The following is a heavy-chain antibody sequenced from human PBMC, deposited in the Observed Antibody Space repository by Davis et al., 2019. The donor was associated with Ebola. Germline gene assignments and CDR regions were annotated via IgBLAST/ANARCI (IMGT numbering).Heavy chain of an antibody. CDR3: ARDGVVPAAYWYFDL. V-gene: IGHV3-30*07. Sequence: ADSVKGRFTISRDKSKNTLYLQMNSLRAEDTAVYYCARDGVVPAAYWYFDLWGRGTLVTVSS. J-gene: IGHJ2*01. D-gene: IGHD2-2*01.